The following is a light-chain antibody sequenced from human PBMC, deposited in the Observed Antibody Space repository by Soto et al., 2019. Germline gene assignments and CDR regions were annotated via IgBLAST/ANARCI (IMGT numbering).Light chain of an antibody. V-gene: IGKV3-20*01. Sequence: EIVLTQSPGTLSLSPGERATLSCRASQSVSSGYLAWYQQRPGQAPRLLIYGAASRATGIPDRFSGSGSGTEFTPTISSLQSEDFAVYYCQQYNNCPLTFGGGTKVDIK. CDR2: GAA. J-gene: IGKJ4*01. CDR3: QQYNNCPLT. CDR1: QSVSSGY.